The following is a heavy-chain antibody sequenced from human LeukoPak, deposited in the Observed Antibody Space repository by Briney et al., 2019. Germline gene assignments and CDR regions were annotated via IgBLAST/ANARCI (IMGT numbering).Heavy chain of an antibody. CDR1: GCTFSSYS. CDR3: ARDHIVVVTATRENAFYI. D-gene: IGHD2-21*02. V-gene: IGHV3-48*04. Sequence: GGSLRLSCAASGCTFSSYSMNWVRQAPGQGLEWVSYISSSSSTIYYADSVKGRFTISRDNAKNSLYLQMNSLRAEDTAVYYCARDHIVVVTATRENAFYIWGQGTMVTVSS. J-gene: IGHJ3*02. CDR2: ISSSSSTI.